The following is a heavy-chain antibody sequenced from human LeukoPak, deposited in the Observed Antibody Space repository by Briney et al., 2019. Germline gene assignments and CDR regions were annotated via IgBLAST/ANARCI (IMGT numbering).Heavy chain of an antibody. CDR2: ISYSGST. CDR3: ARRDGHY. CDR1: GGSISSHY. D-gene: IGHD4-17*01. J-gene: IGHJ4*02. Sequence: SETLSLTCTVSGGSISSHYWSWIRQPPGKGLEWIGYISYSGSTNCNPSLKSRVTISVDTSKNQFSLRLSAVTAADTAMYYCARRDGHYWGQGTLVTVSS. V-gene: IGHV4-59*08.